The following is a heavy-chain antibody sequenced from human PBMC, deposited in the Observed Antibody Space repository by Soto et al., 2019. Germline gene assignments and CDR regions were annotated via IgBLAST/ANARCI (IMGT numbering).Heavy chain of an antibody. Sequence: LSLTCTVSGGSISSGGYYWSWIRQHPGKGLEWIGYIYYSGSTYYNPSLKSRVTISVDTSKNQFSLKLSSVTAADTAVYYCARGRRGRSGNSSGYFYFDYWGQGTLVTVSS. J-gene: IGHJ4*02. CDR3: ARGRRGRSGNSSGYFYFDY. V-gene: IGHV4-31*03. CDR2: IYYSGST. D-gene: IGHD3-22*01. CDR1: GGSISSGGYY.